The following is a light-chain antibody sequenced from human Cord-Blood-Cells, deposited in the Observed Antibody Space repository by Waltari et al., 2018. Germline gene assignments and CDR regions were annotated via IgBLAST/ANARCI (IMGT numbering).Light chain of an antibody. V-gene: IGLV3-25*03. CDR2: KDS. CDR3: QSADSSGTWV. J-gene: IGLJ3*02. Sequence: SYELTQPPSVSVSPGQTARITCSGDALPKHYAYWYQQKPGQAPVLVIYKDSERPSGIPERFSGSSTGTTVTLTISGVQAEDEADYYCQSADSSGTWVFGGGTKLTVL. CDR1: ALPKHY.